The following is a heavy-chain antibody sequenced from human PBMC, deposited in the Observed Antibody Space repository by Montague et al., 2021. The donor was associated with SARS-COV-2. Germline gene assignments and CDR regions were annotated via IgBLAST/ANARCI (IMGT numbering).Heavy chain of an antibody. D-gene: IGHD6-19*01. V-gene: IGHV4-39*01. CDR3: ARQRRGGLVSTPRFFDY. J-gene: IGHJ4*02. CDR2: IYYSGST. CDR1: GGSISSSSYY. Sequence: SETLSLTCTASGGSISSSSYYWGWIRQPPGKGLEWIGSIYYSGSTYYNPSLKSRVTISVDTSKNQFSLKLRSVTAADTAVYYCARQRRGGLVSTPRFFDYWDQGTLVTVSS.